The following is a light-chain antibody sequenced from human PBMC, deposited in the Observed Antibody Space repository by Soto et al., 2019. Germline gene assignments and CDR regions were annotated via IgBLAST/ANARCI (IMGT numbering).Light chain of an antibody. J-gene: IGKJ1*01. Sequence: DIVMTQSPDSLAVSLGERATINCKSSQSVLFSPNNKNYLAWYQQKPGQPPKLLIYWASTRKSGVPDRFSGSGSGTDFHLTISRLQAEDVAFYFCQQYHSAPQTFGQGTKVEIK. CDR3: QQYHSAPQT. CDR1: QSVLFSPNNKNY. CDR2: WAS. V-gene: IGKV4-1*01.